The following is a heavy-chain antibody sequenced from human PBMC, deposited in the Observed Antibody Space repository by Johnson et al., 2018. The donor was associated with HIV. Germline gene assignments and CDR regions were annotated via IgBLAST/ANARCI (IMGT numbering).Heavy chain of an antibody. D-gene: IGHD6-13*01. CDR3: AKGPYSSSWYGVAFDI. V-gene: IGHV3-20*04. CDR2: INWNGGST. CDR1: GFTFDDYG. Sequence: VQLVESGGGVVQPGRSLRLSCAASGFTFDDYGMSWVRQAPGKGLEWVSGINWNGGSTGYADSVKGRFTISRDNARNSLYLQMNSLRAEDTAVYYCAKGPYSSSWYGVAFDIWGQGTMVTVSS. J-gene: IGHJ3*02.